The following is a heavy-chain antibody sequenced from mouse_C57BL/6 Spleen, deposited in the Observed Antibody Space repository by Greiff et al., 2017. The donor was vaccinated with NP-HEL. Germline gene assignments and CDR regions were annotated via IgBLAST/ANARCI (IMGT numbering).Heavy chain of an antibody. CDR1: GFSLTSYG. Sequence: VQRVESGPGLVQPSQSLSITCTVSGFSLTSYGVHWVRQSPGKGLEWLGVIWSGGSTDYNAAFISRLSISKDNSKSQVFFKMNSLQADDTAIYYCARNGVVLLAYWGQGTLVTVSA. J-gene: IGHJ3*01. CDR3: ARNGVVLLAY. CDR2: IWSGGST. V-gene: IGHV2-2*01.